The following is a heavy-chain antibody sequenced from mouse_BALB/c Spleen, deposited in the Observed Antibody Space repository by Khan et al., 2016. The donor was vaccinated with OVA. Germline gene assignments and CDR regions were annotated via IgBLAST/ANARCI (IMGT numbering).Heavy chain of an antibody. CDR3: ARDYWFVY. J-gene: IGHJ3*01. Sequence: EVELVESGGGLVKPGGSLKVSCAASGFTFRNYAMSWVRQTPEKRLEWVASISSGGNTYYPDNVKDRFTISRDNARNILYLQMSSLRSEDTAMYYCARDYWFVYWGQGTLVTVSA. V-gene: IGHV5-6-5*01. CDR2: ISSGGNT. D-gene: IGHD1-1*02. CDR1: GFTFRNYA.